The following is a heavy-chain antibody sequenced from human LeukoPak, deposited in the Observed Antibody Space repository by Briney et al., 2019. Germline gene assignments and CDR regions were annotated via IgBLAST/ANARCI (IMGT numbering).Heavy chain of an antibody. J-gene: IGHJ6*03. D-gene: IGHD3-10*01. V-gene: IGHV4-61*02. CDR1: GGSISSGSYY. Sequence: PSETLSLTCTVSGGSISSGSYYWSWIPQPAGKGLEWIGRIYTSGSTNYNPSLKSRVTISVDTSKNQFSLKLSSVTAADTAVYYCAREPSGGPDYYYYYMDVWGKGTTVTVSS. CDR3: AREPSGGPDYYYYYMDV. CDR2: IYTSGST.